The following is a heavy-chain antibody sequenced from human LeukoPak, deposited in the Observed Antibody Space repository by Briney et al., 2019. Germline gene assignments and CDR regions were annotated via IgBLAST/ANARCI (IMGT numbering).Heavy chain of an antibody. CDR2: INHSGST. Sequence: PSETLSLTCAVYGGSFSGYYWSWIRQPPGKGLEWIGEINHSGSTNYNPSLKSRVTISVDTSKNQFSLKLSSVTAADTAVYYCARGLYYYGSGSYYGYWAQGTLVTVSS. D-gene: IGHD3-10*01. V-gene: IGHV4-34*01. J-gene: IGHJ4*02. CDR1: GGSFSGYY. CDR3: ARGLYYYGSGSYYGY.